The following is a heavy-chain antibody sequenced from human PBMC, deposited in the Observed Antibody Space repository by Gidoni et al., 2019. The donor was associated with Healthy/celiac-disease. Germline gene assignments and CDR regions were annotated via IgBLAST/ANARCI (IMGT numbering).Heavy chain of an antibody. V-gene: IGHV4-31*03. J-gene: IGHJ4*01. CDR3: ARVSPNYDSSTPPDY. CDR1: GGSIRSGGYY. D-gene: IGHD3-22*01. CDR2: IYYSGST. Sequence: QVQLQESCPGLVKPSPTLSLTCTVSGGSIRSGGYYWSWIRQHPGKGLEWIGNIYYSGSTYYNPSLKSRVTISVDSSKNQFSLKLSSVTAADTAVYYCARVSPNYDSSTPPDYWGQGTLVTVSS.